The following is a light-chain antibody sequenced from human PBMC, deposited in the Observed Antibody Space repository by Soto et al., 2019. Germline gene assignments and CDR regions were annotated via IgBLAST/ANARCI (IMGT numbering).Light chain of an antibody. V-gene: IGKV3-15*01. CDR1: QSVSIN. CDR2: GAS. Sequence: TVLTQSPATLSVSPGERASLSCRASQSVSINLAWYQQKPGQAPRLLIYGASTRATGIPARFSGSGSGTEITLTINSLQSEDFAVYYCQEYDNWPPEGTFGQGTKVEV. CDR3: QEYDNWPPEGT. J-gene: IGKJ1*01.